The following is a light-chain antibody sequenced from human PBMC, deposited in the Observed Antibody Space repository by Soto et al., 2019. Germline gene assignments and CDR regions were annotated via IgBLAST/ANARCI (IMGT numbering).Light chain of an antibody. CDR3: QRYGDSPQNT. Sequence: EVVLTQSPPTLSLSPGERATLSCRASQSVSRFLAWYQQKPGQAPRLLIYDSSNRATGIPARFSGSGSGTDFTLTISSLEPEDFAVYDCQRYGDSPQNTVGQGTKVDIK. V-gene: IGKV3-11*01. CDR1: QSVSRF. J-gene: IGKJ2*01. CDR2: DSS.